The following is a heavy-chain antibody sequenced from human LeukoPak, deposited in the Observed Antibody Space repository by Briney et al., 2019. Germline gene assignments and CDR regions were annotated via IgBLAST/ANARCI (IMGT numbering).Heavy chain of an antibody. CDR2: ITGSGGVT. CDR3: ARDRFDY. CDR1: GFTFSSYV. J-gene: IGHJ4*02. V-gene: IGHV3-23*01. Sequence: PGGSLRLSCAASGFTFSSYVMSWARQAPGKGLEWVSAITGSGGVTSGADSVKGRFTISRDNSKITLYLQMNSLRAEDTAVYYCARDRFDYWGQGTLVTVSS.